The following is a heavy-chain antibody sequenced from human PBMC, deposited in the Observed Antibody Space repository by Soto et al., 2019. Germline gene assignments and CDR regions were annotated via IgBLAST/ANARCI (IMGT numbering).Heavy chain of an antibody. J-gene: IGHJ3*02. CDR3: ARASYYYDSSGADAFDI. D-gene: IGHD3-22*01. Sequence: SETLSLTCTVSGGSISSYYWSWIRQPPGKGLEWIGYIYYSGSTNYNPSLKSRVTISVDTSKSQFSLKLSSVTAADTAVYYCARASYYYDSSGADAFDIWGQGTMVTVSS. V-gene: IGHV4-59*08. CDR1: GGSISSYY. CDR2: IYYSGST.